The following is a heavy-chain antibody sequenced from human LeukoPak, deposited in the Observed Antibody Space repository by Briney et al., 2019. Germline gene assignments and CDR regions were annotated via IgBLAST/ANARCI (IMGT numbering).Heavy chain of an antibody. Sequence: ASVKVSCSASGYTFTTYYMHWVRQAPGQGLEWMGWISAYNGNTNYAQKLQGRVTMTTDTSTSTAYMELRSLRSDDTAVYYCARGDYGDYISGYWGQGTLVTVSS. CDR2: ISAYNGNT. J-gene: IGHJ4*02. CDR3: ARGDYGDYISGY. CDR1: GYTFTTYY. D-gene: IGHD4-17*01. V-gene: IGHV1-18*04.